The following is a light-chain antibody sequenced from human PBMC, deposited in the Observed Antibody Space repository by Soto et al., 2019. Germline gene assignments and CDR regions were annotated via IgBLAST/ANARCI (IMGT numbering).Light chain of an antibody. V-gene: IGKV1-39*01. J-gene: IGKJ2*01. Sequence: DIQMTQSPSSLSASVGDRVTITCRASQSINTYLNWYQQRPVKVPKLLIFDASSLHSGVPSRFSGSGSGTDFTLTISSLQPEDFATYYCQQSYSAPDTFGQGTKLDIK. CDR1: QSINTY. CDR3: QQSYSAPDT. CDR2: DAS.